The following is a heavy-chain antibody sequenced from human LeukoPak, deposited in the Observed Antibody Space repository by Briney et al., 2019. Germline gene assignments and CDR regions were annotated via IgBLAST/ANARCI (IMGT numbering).Heavy chain of an antibody. Sequence: PSETLSLTCTVSGGSISSSSYYWGWIRQPPGKGLEWIGSIYYSGSTYYNPSLKSRVTISVDTSKNQFSLKLSSVTAADTAVYYCARATYGYSGSSALDYWGQGTLVTVSS. CDR3: ARATYGYSGSSALDY. V-gene: IGHV4-39*07. CDR2: IYYSGST. CDR1: GGSISSSSYY. J-gene: IGHJ4*02. D-gene: IGHD5-18*01.